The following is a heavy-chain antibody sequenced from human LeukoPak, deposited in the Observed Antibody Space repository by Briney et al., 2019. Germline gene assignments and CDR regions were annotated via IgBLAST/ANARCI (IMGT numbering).Heavy chain of an antibody. CDR1: GFTFSSYG. J-gene: IGHJ4*02. CDR2: IRYDGSNK. D-gene: IGHD3-22*01. V-gene: IGHV3-30*02. Sequence: GSLRLSCAASGFTFSSYGMHWVRQAPGKGLEWVAFIRYDGSNKYYADSVKGRFTISRDNSKNTLYLQMNSLRAEDTAVYYCAKAGDYYDSSGYYYFDYWGQGTLVTVSS. CDR3: AKAGDYYDSSGYYYFDY.